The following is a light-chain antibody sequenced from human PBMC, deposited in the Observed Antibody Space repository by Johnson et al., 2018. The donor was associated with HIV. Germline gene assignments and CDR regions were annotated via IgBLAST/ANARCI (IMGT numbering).Light chain of an antibody. V-gene: IGLV1-51*01. CDR1: SSNVGSNS. CDR3: GTWDSSLRSGF. J-gene: IGLJ1*01. Sequence: QSALTQPPSVSAAPGQKVTISCSGSSSNVGSNSVSWYRHFPETAPKVLIYDNDKRPSGIPDRFSASKSGTSATLGITGLQTGDEADYYCGTWDSSLRSGFFGTGTKVTVL. CDR2: DND.